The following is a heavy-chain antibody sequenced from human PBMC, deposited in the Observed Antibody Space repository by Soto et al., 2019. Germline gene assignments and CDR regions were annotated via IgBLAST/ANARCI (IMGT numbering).Heavy chain of an antibody. D-gene: IGHD3-22*01. CDR3: ATMNGYFEY. CDR2: ITATGDRT. J-gene: IGHJ4*02. Sequence: GGSLRLSCADSGFRFSSYSMSWVRQTPGKGLEWVAAITATGDRTYYADSVTGRFTISRDDSKKTHYLQMTSLRAEDTAMYYCATMNGYFEYWGQGTPVTVSS. V-gene: IGHV3-23*01. CDR1: GFRFSSYS.